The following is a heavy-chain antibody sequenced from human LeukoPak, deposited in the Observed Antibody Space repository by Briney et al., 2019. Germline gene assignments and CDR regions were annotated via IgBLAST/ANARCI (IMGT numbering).Heavy chain of an antibody. CDR3: AKDPPGRLWSGSYYFDS. CDR2: ISSSSSTI. V-gene: IGHV3-48*01. CDR1: GFTFTSYS. J-gene: IGHJ4*02. D-gene: IGHD3-3*01. Sequence: PGGSLRLSCVVSGFTFTSYSMNWVRQAPGKGLEWVSYISSSSSTIYYADSVQGRFTISRDNSKNTLYLQMNSLRVEDTAVYYCAKDPPGRLWSGSYYFDSWGQGTLVTVSS.